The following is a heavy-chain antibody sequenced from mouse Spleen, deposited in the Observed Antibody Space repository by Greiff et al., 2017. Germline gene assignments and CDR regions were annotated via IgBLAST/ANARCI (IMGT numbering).Heavy chain of an antibody. D-gene: IGHD2-4*01. CDR2: IDPSDSYT. Sequence: VQLQQPGAELVKPGASVKLSCKASGYTFTSYWMQWVKQRPGQGLEWIGEIDPSDSYTNYNQKFKGKATLTVDTSSSTAYMQLSSLTSEDSAVYYCARLTMITTSAWFAYWGQGTLVTVSA. CDR3: ARLTMITTSAWFAY. CDR1: GYTFTSYW. J-gene: IGHJ3*01. V-gene: IGHV1-50*01.